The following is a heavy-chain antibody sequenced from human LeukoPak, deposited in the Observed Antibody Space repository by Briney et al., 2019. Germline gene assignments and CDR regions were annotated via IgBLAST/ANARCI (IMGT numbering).Heavy chain of an antibody. CDR2: ISYDGRNI. CDR3: AKGPLRGTAAAIDY. D-gene: IGHD2-2*01. Sequence: SGGSLRLSCAASGLTFNNYGMHWVRQAPGKGLEWVAVISYDGRNIHYPDSVKGRFTISRDISTDTLWLQMDSLRTEDTAVYYCAKGPLRGTAAAIDYWGQGTLVTVSS. J-gene: IGHJ4*02. V-gene: IGHV3-30*18. CDR1: GLTFNNYG.